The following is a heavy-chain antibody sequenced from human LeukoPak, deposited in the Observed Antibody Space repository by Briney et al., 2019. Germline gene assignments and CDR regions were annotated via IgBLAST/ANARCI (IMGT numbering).Heavy chain of an antibody. Sequence: GGSLRLSCTVSGSTLTDHYMIWYRQSPERGLEWISWITSSGTTTDYADSVKGRFTISRDNRKNSVYLQMSSLRADDTAVYYCARDPDYGEPFWGQGTLVTVSS. V-gene: IGHV3-11*01. CDR3: ARDPDYGEPF. D-gene: IGHD4-17*01. CDR2: ITSSGTTT. J-gene: IGHJ4*02. CDR1: GSTLTDHY.